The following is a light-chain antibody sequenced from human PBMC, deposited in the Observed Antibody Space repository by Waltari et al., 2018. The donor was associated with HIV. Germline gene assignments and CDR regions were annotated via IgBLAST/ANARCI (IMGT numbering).Light chain of an antibody. CDR1: IRDIGGLHL. Sequence: QPALTQPASVSGSPGPSITISCPGPIRDIGGLHLLSWFQQHPGRAPKLLISEVTYRPSGVSDRFSASKSGNTASLTISGLQAEDEADYYCSSYAPAFSLMFGGGTKVTVL. CDR3: SSYAPAFSLM. J-gene: IGLJ3*02. V-gene: IGLV2-14*01. CDR2: EVT.